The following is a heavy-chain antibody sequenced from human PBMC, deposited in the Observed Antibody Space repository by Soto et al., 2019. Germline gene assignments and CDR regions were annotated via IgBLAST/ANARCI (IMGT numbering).Heavy chain of an antibody. J-gene: IGHJ5*02. D-gene: IGHD3-22*01. V-gene: IGHV4-38-2*01. Sequence: PSETLCLPCAGSGYSISRGYYLGWLRQPPGEGLERVGSITHGGSTYYYPALNTPATLSIDMSNNHVSLILNSVTAADTAVYYCARVGPWVPYYYYSSPYTLENLSYPRGQGTLVIVSA. CDR2: ITHGGST. CDR1: GYSISRGYY. CDR3: ARVGPWVPYYYYSSPYTLENLSYP.